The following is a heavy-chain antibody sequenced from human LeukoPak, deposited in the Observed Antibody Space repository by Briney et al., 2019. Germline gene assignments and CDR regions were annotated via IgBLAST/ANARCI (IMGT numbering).Heavy chain of an antibody. V-gene: IGHV4-59*01. CDR3: ARTTEGYAGGPGYSYYYYMDV. J-gene: IGHJ6*03. CDR2: IHYSGST. Sequence: SETLSLTCTVSGGSISSYYWSWIRQPPGKGLEWIGYIHYSGSTHYNPSLKSRVTISVDTSKNQVSLELRSVTAADTAVYYCARTTEGYAGGPGYSYYYYMDVWGKGTTVTISS. D-gene: IGHD5-12*01. CDR1: GGSISSYY.